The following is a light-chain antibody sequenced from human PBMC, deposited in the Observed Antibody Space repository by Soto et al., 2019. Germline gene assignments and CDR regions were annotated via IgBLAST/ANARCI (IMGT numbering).Light chain of an antibody. Sequence: DIQMTQSPSSVSASVGDRVTITCRASQYVSEWLAWYQQKPGKAPKPLIYATSNLRSGVPSRFSGSGSGTDLTLTISGLQTEDFATYYCQQTNSFPLTFGGGTKVEIK. J-gene: IGKJ4*01. CDR3: QQTNSFPLT. V-gene: IGKV1-12*01. CDR2: ATS. CDR1: QYVSEW.